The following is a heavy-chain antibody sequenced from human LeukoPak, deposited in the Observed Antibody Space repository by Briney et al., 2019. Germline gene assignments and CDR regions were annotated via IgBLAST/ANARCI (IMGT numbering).Heavy chain of an antibody. Sequence: PGGSLRLSCAASGFTFRSYGMHWVRPVPVKGLEWVGVVSHDGETKYYADSVKGRFTISRDNFRNTLSLQVNSLRVDDSAVYYCAKEALTSQIDYWGQGTLVTVSS. CDR1: GFTFRSYG. D-gene: IGHD1-14*01. CDR2: VSHDGETK. J-gene: IGHJ4*02. CDR3: AKEALTSQIDY. V-gene: IGHV3-30*18.